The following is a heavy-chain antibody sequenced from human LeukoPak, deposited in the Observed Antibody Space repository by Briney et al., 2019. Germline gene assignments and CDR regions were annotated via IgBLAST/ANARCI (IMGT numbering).Heavy chain of an antibody. CDR3: AGTIVVVPAAHSYYYYYMDV. J-gene: IGHJ6*03. CDR2: IYSGGST. D-gene: IGHD2-2*01. CDR1: GFTVSSNY. V-gene: IGHV3-53*01. Sequence: GGSLRLSCAASGFTVSSNYMSWVRQAPGKGLEWVSVIYSGGSTYYADSVKGRFTIPRDNSKNTLYLQMNSLRAEDTAVYYCAGTIVVVPAAHSYYYYYMDVWGKGTTVTVSS.